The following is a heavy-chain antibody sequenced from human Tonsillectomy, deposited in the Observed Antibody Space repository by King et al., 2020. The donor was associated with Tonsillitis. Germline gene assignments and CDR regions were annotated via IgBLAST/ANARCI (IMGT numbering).Heavy chain of an antibody. Sequence: VQLVESGGGLVQPEESLRLSCAASGFTFSSYAMTWVRQAPGKGLEWVSTISATGDRTYHADSVKGRFTISRDISKSTLFLQMNSLRAEDTAVYYCAKSDRVYYDSSGFFDAFDIWGQGTMVTVSS. D-gene: IGHD3-22*01. CDR2: ISATGDRT. V-gene: IGHV3-23*04. J-gene: IGHJ3*02. CDR1: GFTFSSYA. CDR3: AKSDRVYYDSSGFFDAFDI.